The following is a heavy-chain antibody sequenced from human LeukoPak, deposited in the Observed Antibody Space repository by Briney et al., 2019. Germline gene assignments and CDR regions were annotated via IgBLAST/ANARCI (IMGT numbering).Heavy chain of an antibody. CDR2: IIAYNGNT. CDR1: GYTFTSYG. J-gene: IGHJ6*04. Sequence: GASVKVSSKASGYTFTSYGISWVRQAPGQGLEWMGWIIAYNGNTNYTQKLQGRVTMTTDTSTSTAYMELRSLRSDDTAVYYCARDSPYYYGSGSYYKTYYYYYGMDVWGKGTTVTVSS. V-gene: IGHV1-18*04. CDR3: ARDSPYYYGSGSYYKTYYYYYGMDV. D-gene: IGHD3-10*01.